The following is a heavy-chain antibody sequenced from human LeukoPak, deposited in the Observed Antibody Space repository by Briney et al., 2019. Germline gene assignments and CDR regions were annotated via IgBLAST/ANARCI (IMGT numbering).Heavy chain of an antibody. CDR1: GFTFSSYS. CDR2: ISSSSTI. V-gene: IGHV3-48*02. Sequence: GGSLRLSSAASGFTFSSYSMNWVRQAAGKGLEWVSYISSSSTIYYADSVKGRFTISRDNAKNSLYLQMNSLRDEDTAVYYCAREVAMVMFGDYWGQGTLVTVSS. J-gene: IGHJ4*02. CDR3: AREVAMVMFGDY. D-gene: IGHD5-18*01.